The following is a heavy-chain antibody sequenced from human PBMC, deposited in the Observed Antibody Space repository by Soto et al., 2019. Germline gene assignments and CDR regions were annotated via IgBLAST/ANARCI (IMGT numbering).Heavy chain of an antibody. V-gene: IGHV1-69*01. Sequence: QVQLVQSGAEVMKPGSSVKVSCKASGDTFSSYAISWVRQAPGHGLEWMGGLSPIFGTANYAEMFQGRVTINADESTSTGEVELRSLRAEDTAVEYCAGWSPPVRGVTIGVYGIDVLGQGTTVTGSS. D-gene: IGHD3-10*01. CDR1: GDTFSSYA. J-gene: IGHJ6*02. CDR3: AGWSPPVRGVTIGVYGIDV. CDR2: LSPIFGTA.